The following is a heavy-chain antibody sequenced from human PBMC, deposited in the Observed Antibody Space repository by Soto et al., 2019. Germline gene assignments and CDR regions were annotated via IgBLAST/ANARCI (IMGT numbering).Heavy chain of an antibody. CDR1: GGSFSGYY. CDR2: INHSGST. CDR3: ARGVLTGDYWFDP. D-gene: IGHD7-27*01. J-gene: IGHJ5*02. Sequence: SETLSLTCAVYGGSFSGYYWSWIRQPPGKGLEWIGEINHSGSTNYNPSLKSRVTISVDTSKNQFSLKLSSVTAADTAVYYCARGVLTGDYWFDPWGQGTLVTVSS. V-gene: IGHV4-34*01.